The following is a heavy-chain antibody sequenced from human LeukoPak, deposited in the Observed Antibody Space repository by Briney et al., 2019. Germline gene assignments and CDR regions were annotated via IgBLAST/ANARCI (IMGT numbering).Heavy chain of an antibody. D-gene: IGHD3-22*01. CDR2: INPSGGST. Sequence: ASVKVSCKASGYTFTSYYMHWVRQAPGQGLEWMGIINPSGGSTSYAQKFQGRVTMTRDTSTSTVYMELGSLRSEDTAVYYCARGDYITMIGGEYFQHWGQGTLVTVSS. J-gene: IGHJ1*01. CDR3: ARGDYITMIGGEYFQH. V-gene: IGHV1-46*01. CDR1: GYTFTSYY.